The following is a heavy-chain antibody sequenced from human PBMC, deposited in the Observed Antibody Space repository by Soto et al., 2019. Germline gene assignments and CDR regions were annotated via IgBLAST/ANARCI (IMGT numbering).Heavy chain of an antibody. V-gene: IGHV4-59*01. CDR2: IFYSGHL. CDR1: GTSFGTYY. D-gene: IGHD1-26*01. J-gene: IGHJ4*02. Sequence: QVRLQESGPGLVKPSETLSLTCAVSGTSFGTYYWSWIRQPPGKGLEWIGYIFYSGHLKYNPSLKSRLTISVDAPKNQISLRLTSVTAADTAVYYGAREGGGYRFDYWGQGALVTVSS. CDR3: AREGGGYRFDY.